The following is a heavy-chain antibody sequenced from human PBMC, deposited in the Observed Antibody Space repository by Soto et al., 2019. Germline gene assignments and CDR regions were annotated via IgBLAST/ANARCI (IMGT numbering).Heavy chain of an antibody. CDR1: GFTISSYA. Sequence: QVQLVESGGGGVQPGRSLRLSCAASGFTISSYAMHWVRQAPGKGLEWVVVISYDGSNKYYADSVMGRFTISRDNCKNTLYLQMKSLRAEDTAVYYCARDYHSYRGGDLSPSFDYWGQGNLVTVAT. CDR3: ARDYHSYRGGDLSPSFDY. V-gene: IGHV3-30-3*01. CDR2: ISYDGSNK. D-gene: IGHD2-21*02. J-gene: IGHJ4*02.